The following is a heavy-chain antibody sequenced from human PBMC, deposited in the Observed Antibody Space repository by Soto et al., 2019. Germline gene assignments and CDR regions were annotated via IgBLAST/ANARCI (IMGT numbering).Heavy chain of an antibody. V-gene: IGHV1-58*01. CDR2: IVVGSGNT. CDR1: GFTFTSSA. CDR3: AADQYRYCSGGSGYSIFHAFDI. D-gene: IGHD2-15*01. Sequence: QMQLVQSGPEVKKPGTSVKVSCKASGFTFTSSAVQWVRQARGQRLEWIGWIVVGSGNTNYAQKFQERVTITRDMSTSTAYMELSSLRSEDTAVYYCAADQYRYCSGGSGYSIFHAFDIWGQGTMVTVSS. J-gene: IGHJ3*02.